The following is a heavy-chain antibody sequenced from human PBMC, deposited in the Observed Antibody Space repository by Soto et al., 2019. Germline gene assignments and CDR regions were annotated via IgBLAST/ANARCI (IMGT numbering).Heavy chain of an antibody. D-gene: IGHD2-8*01. V-gene: IGHV1-69*01. CDR3: ARYGRTSGYRWERYCTNGALHY. CDR1: GGTFSSYA. Sequence: QVQLVQSGAEVKKPGSSVKVSCKASGGTFSSYAISWVRQAPGQGLEWMGGIIPIFGTANYAQKFQGRVTITAAESTSTAYMEMSSLRSEDTAVYYCARYGRTSGYRWERYCTNGALHYWGQGTMVTVSS. J-gene: IGHJ4*02. CDR2: IIPIFGTA.